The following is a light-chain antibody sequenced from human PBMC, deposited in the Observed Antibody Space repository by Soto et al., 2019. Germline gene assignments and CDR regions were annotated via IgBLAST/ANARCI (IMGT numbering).Light chain of an antibody. Sequence: VMTQSPATLSVSPAERATLSCRASQSVSTNLAWYEQRPGQAPRLLIYDASTRATGIPPRFSGGGSGTEFTVTISSLQSEDFAIYYCQQYDIWPPYTFGQGTKVDI. CDR3: QQYDIWPPYT. V-gene: IGKV3-15*01. CDR1: QSVSTN. CDR2: DAS. J-gene: IGKJ2*01.